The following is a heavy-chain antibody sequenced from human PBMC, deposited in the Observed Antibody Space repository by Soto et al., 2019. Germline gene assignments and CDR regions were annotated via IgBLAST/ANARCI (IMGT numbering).Heavy chain of an antibody. J-gene: IGHJ3*02. Sequence: QVQLVQSGAEVKKPGASVKVSCKASGYTFTSYDINWVRQATGQGLEWVGWMNPNSGNTGYAQKFQGRVTMTRSTSISTAYMELSSLRSEDTAVYYCARGINYYESGDDAFDIWGQGTMVTVSS. V-gene: IGHV1-8*01. CDR1: GYTFTSYD. CDR2: MNPNSGNT. CDR3: ARGINYYESGDDAFDI. D-gene: IGHD3-10*01.